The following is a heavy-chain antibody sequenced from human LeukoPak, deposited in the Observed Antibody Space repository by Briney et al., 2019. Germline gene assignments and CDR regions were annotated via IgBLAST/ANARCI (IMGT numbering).Heavy chain of an antibody. J-gene: IGHJ4*02. CDR1: GFTFSDYA. V-gene: IGHV3-23*01. D-gene: IGHD1-1*01. CDR3: AKAGIGADGAGFLCEY. CDR2: ASYYVGKQ. Sequence: GGSLTLSCAASGFTFSDYAMSWVRQAPGKGLEWVSTASYYVGKQYHADSVRGRFTVSRDNSRNTVSLQMSSLRVEDTGIYYCAKAGIGADGAGFLCEYWGQGTLVTVSS.